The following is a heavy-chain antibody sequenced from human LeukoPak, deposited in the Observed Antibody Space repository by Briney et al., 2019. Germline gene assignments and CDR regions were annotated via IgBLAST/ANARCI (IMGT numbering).Heavy chain of an antibody. CDR1: GFTFSSYW. CDR2: IKQEGSDK. J-gene: IGHJ4*02. V-gene: IGHV3-7*01. D-gene: IGHD3-22*01. CDR3: ARVGDNSGYYYPYFDY. Sequence: GGSLRLSCAASGFTFSSYWMSWVRQAPGKGLEWVANIKQEGSDKYYVDSVKGRFTISRDNVKNSLYLQMDSLRAEDTAVYYCARVGDNSGYYYPYFDYRGQGTLVTVSS.